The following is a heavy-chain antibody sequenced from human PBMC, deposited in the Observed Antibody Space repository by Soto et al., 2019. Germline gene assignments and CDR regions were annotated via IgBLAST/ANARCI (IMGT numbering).Heavy chain of an antibody. CDR1: VGSMSSGGYY. Sequence: SLYLTCTVSVGSMSSGGYYWSWIRQHPGKGLEWIGYIYYSGSTYYNPSLKSRVTISVDTSKNQFSLKLSSVTAADTAVYYCAGGSGRNYGMDVWGQGTTVTVSS. CDR3: AGGSGRNYGMDV. D-gene: IGHD3-10*01. J-gene: IGHJ6*02. V-gene: IGHV4-31*03. CDR2: IYYSGST.